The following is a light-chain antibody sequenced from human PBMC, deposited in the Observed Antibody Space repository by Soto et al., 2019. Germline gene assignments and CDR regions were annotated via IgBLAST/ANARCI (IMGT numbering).Light chain of an antibody. CDR2: EGS. CDR3: CSYAGSSTSYV. J-gene: IGLJ1*01. V-gene: IGLV2-23*01. CDR1: SSDVGSYNL. Sequence: QSVLTQPASVSGSPGQSITISCTGTSSDVGSYNLVSWYQQHPGKAPKLMIYEGSKRPSGVSNRFSGSKSGNTASLTISGLHAEDEADYYCCSYAGSSTSYVFGTGTKVTVL.